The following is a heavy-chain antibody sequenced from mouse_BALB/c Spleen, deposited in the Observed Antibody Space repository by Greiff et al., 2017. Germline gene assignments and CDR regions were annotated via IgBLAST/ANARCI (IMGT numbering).Heavy chain of an antibody. D-gene: IGHD2-3*01. CDR1: GYSITSDYA. J-gene: IGHJ2*01. CDR2: ISYSGST. Sequence: EVKLMESGPGLVKPSQSLSLTCTVTGYSITSDYAWNWIRQFPGNKLEWMGYISYSGSTSYNPSLKSRISITRDTSKNQFFLQLNSVTTEDTATYYCARHDDGYNYFDYWGQGTTLTVSS. V-gene: IGHV3-2*02. CDR3: ARHDDGYNYFDY.